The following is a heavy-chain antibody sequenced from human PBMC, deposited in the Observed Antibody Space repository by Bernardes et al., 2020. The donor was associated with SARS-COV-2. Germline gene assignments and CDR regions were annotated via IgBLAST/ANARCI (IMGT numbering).Heavy chain of an antibody. CDR2: ISYDGSNK. J-gene: IGHJ4*02. V-gene: IGHV3-30-3*01. D-gene: IGHD1-20*01. Sequence: GGSLRLSCAASGFTFSSSAMHWVRQAPGKGLEWVAVISYDGSNKYYADSVKGRFTISRDNSKNTLYLQMNSLRAEDTSVYYCARDGISGIDYWGQGTLVTVSS. CDR3: ARDGISGIDY. CDR1: GFTFSSSA.